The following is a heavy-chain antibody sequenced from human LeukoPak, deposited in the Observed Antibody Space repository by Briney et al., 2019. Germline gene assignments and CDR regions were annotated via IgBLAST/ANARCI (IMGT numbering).Heavy chain of an antibody. CDR1: GGTFSSYA. CDR2: IIPIFGTA. Sequence: ASVKVSCKASGGTFSSYAISWVRQAPGQGLEWMGGIIPIFGTANYAQKFQGRVTITTDESTSTAYMGLSSLRSEDTAVYYCARDSGYYGSGSYRRIYYFDYWGQGTLVTVSS. J-gene: IGHJ4*02. V-gene: IGHV1-69*05. D-gene: IGHD3-10*01. CDR3: ARDSGYYGSGSYRRIYYFDY.